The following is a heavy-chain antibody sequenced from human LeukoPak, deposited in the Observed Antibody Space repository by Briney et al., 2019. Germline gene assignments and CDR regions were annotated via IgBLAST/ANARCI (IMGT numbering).Heavy chain of an antibody. CDR1: GYTFTSYD. D-gene: IGHD6-19*01. CDR2: MNPNSGNT. V-gene: IGHV1-8*01. Sequence: ASVKVSCKASGYTFTSYDINWVRQAAGQGVGGIGWMNPNSGNTGYAQKFQGRVTMTRNTSISTAYMELSSLRSEDTAVYYCARGSYSGRWDFDYWGQGTLVTVSS. J-gene: IGHJ4*02. CDR3: ARGSYSGRWDFDY.